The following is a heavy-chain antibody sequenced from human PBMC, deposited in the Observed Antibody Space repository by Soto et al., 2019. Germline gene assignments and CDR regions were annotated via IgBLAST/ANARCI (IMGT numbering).Heavy chain of an antibody. Sequence: SETLSLTCTVSGGSMSSGGYYWSWIRQHPGKGLECIGYIYYSGSTNYNPSLKSRVTISVDTSKNQFSLKLSSVTAADTAVYYCASRWLGTGYFKHWGQGTLVTVSS. D-gene: IGHD5-12*01. V-gene: IGHV4-61*08. J-gene: IGHJ1*01. CDR1: GGSMSSGGYY. CDR2: IYYSGST. CDR3: ASRWLGTGYFKH.